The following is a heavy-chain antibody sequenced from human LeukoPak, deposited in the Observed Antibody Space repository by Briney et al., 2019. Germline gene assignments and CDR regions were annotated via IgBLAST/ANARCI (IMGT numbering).Heavy chain of an antibody. D-gene: IGHD2-21*02. V-gene: IGHV4-59*08. CDR1: GGSISSYY. CDR2: IYYSGST. CDR3: ARDNCGGDCYSGYYFDY. J-gene: IGHJ4*02. Sequence: PSETLSLTCTVSGGSISSYYWSWIRQPPGKGLEWIGYIYYSGSTNYNPSLKSRVTISVDTSKNQFSLKLSSVTAADTAAYYCARDNCGGDCYSGYYFDYWGQGTLVTVSS.